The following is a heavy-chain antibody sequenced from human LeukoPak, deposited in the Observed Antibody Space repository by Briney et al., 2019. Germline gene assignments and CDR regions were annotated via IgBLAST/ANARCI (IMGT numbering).Heavy chain of an antibody. Sequence: SVKVSCKASGYTFTGYYMHWVRQAPGQGLEWMGRIIPILGIANYAQKFQGRVTITADKSTSTAYMELSSLRSEDTAVYYCARGTRPYYYDSSGYYLDYWGQGTLVTVSS. J-gene: IGHJ4*02. CDR1: GYTFTGYY. CDR2: IIPILGIA. D-gene: IGHD3-22*01. V-gene: IGHV1-69*04. CDR3: ARGTRPYYYDSSGYYLDY.